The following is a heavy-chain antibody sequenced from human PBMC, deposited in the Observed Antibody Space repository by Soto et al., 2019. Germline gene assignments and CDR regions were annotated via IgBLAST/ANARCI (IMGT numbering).Heavy chain of an antibody. Sequence: SETLSLTCTVSGGSIKMGGYYWGWIRQPPGKGLEWLATIYYSGTTYYNPSLKSRLTISVDTSKNHFSLELSSVTAADTAFYYCARLAYRDYSTWGQGTLVTAPQ. CDR2: IYYSGTT. J-gene: IGHJ4*02. CDR3: ARLAYRDYST. CDR1: GGSIKMGGYY. D-gene: IGHD2-21*01. V-gene: IGHV4-39*02.